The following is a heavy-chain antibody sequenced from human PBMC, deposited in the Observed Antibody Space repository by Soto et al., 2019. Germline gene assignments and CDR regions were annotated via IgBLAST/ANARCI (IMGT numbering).Heavy chain of an antibody. CDR3: AKDGCRSTSCYEYYYYGMDV. CDR2: ISYDGSNK. V-gene: IGHV3-30*18. D-gene: IGHD2-2*01. CDR1: GFTFSSYG. Sequence: QVQLVESGGGVVQPGRSLRLSCAASGFTFSSYGMHWVRQAPGKGLEWVAVISYDGSNKYYADSVKGRFTISRDNSKNTMYLQMNSLRAEDPAVYYCAKDGCRSTSCYEYYYYGMDVWGQGTTVTVSS. J-gene: IGHJ6*02.